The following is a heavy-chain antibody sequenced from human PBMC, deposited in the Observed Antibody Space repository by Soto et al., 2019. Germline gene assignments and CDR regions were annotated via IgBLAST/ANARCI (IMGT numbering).Heavy chain of an antibody. V-gene: IGHV3-23*01. CDR2: ISGSGGST. Sequence: EVQLLESGGGLVQPGGSLRLSCAASGFTFSSYAMSWVRQAPGKGLEWVSAISGSGGSTYYADSVKGRFTISRDNSKNALYLQMNSLRAEDTAVYYCAKGPLDYYYGMDVWGQGTTVTVSS. CDR3: AKGPLDYYYGMDV. J-gene: IGHJ6*02. CDR1: GFTFSSYA.